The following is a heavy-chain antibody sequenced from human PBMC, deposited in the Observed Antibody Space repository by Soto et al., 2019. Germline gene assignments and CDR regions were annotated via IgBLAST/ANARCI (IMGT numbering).Heavy chain of an antibody. CDR3: ARHSISQGGDGYNYYYYYGMDV. CDR1: GYSFTSYW. J-gene: IGHJ6*02. CDR2: IYPGDSDT. Sequence: GESLKISCKGSGYSFTSYWIGWVRQMPGKGLEWMGIIYPGDSDTRYSPSFQGQVTISADKSISTAYLQWSSLKASDTAMYYCARHSISQGGDGYNYYYYYGMDVWGQGTTVTVSS. D-gene: IGHD3-16*01. V-gene: IGHV5-51*01.